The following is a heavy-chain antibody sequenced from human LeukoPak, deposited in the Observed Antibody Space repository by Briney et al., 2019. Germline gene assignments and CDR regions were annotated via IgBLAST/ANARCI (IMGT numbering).Heavy chain of an antibody. V-gene: IGHV4-30-2*01. CDR1: GGSISSGGYY. CDR3: ARVGGSGYYIWWFDP. CDR2: IYHSGST. J-gene: IGHJ5*02. Sequence: SQTLSLTCTVSGGSISSGGYYWSWIRQPPGKGLKWIGYIYHSGSTYYNPSLKSRVTISVDRSKNQFSLKLSSVTAADTAVYYCARVGGSGYYIWWFDPWGQGTLVTVSS. D-gene: IGHD3-3*01.